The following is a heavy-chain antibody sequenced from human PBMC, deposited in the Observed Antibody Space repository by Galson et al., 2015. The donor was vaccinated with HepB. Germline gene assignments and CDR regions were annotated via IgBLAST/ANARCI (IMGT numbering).Heavy chain of an antibody. CDR2: IHHGGST. CDR3: ARGGGYDPIFYYYMDV. D-gene: IGHD5-12*01. V-gene: IGHV4-4*01. Sequence: LSLTCAVSGGSISSNNWWSWVRQPPGKGLEWIGEIHHGGSTNYKSSLRSRATISVDKSKNQFSPKLNSVTAADTAVYFCARGGGYDPIFYYYMDVWGKGTTVTVSS. CDR1: GGSISSNNW. J-gene: IGHJ6*03.